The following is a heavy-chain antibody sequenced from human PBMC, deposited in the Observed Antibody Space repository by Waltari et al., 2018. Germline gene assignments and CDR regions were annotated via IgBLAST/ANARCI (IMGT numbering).Heavy chain of an antibody. D-gene: IGHD2-15*01. CDR3: ARDRGKGLYLDS. V-gene: IGHV4-4*02. J-gene: IGHJ4*02. CDR1: GDSMSNNYW. CDR2: IHRSGKA. Sequence: QVQLQESGPGLVKPSGTLSLTCAVSGDSMSNNYWWSWVRQPPGKGLEWIGQIHRSGKANYNPSLESRVTVSIDTSNNQLSLKVTSATTADMAVYYCARDRGKGLYLDSWGQGTLVTVSP.